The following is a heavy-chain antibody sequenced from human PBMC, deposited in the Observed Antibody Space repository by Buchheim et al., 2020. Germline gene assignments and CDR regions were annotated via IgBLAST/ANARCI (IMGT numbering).Heavy chain of an antibody. J-gene: IGHJ5*02. CDR3: ARDTPIPLYCSSTSCYGAPFDP. Sequence: EVQLVESGGGLVQPGGSLRLSCAASGFTFSSYSMNWVRQAPGKGLEWVSYISSSSSTIYYADSVKGRFTISRDNAKNSLYLQMNSLRDEDTAVYYCARDTPIPLYCSSTSCYGAPFDPWGQGTL. CDR1: GFTFSSYS. V-gene: IGHV3-48*02. CDR2: ISSSSSTI. D-gene: IGHD2-2*01.